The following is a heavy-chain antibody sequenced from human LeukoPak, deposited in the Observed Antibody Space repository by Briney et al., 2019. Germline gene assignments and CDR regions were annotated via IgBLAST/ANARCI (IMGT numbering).Heavy chain of an antibody. V-gene: IGHV1-2*02. J-gene: IGHJ5*02. CDR1: GYTFTGYY. D-gene: IGHD6-6*01. Sequence: ASVKVSCKASGYTFTGYYMHWVRQAPGQGLEWMGWINTNSGGTNYAQTYQGRVTMTRDTSISTAYMKMSRLRPDDTAVYYCAGNRAARPYNWFDPWGQGTLVTVSS. CDR2: INTNSGGT. CDR3: AGNRAARPYNWFDP.